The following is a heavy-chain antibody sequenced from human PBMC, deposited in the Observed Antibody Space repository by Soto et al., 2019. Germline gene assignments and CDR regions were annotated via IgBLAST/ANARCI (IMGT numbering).Heavy chain of an antibody. CDR1: GFTFSSYA. D-gene: IGHD4-17*01. V-gene: IGHV3-23*01. CDR2: ISGSGGST. CDR3: AGYGDYGTLPEGDY. J-gene: IGHJ4*02. Sequence: GGSLRLSCAASGFTFSSYAMSWVRQAPGKGLEWVSAISGSGGSTYYADSVKGRFTISRDNSKNTLYLQMNSLRAEDTAVYYCAGYGDYGTLPEGDYWGQGTLVTVSS.